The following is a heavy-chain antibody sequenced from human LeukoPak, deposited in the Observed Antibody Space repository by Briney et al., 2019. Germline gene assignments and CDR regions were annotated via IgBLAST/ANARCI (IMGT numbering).Heavy chain of an antibody. CDR2: IYYSGST. Sequence: PSETLSLTCTVSGGSISSYYWSWIRQPPGKGLEWIGYIYYSGSTNYNPSLKSRVTISVDTSKNQFSLKLSSVTAADTAVHYCARLAVAGTALDYWGQGTLVTVSS. CDR1: GGSISSYY. D-gene: IGHD6-19*01. V-gene: IGHV4-59*01. J-gene: IGHJ4*02. CDR3: ARLAVAGTALDY.